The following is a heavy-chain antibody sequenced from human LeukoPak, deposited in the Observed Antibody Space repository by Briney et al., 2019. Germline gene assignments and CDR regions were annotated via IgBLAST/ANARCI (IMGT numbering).Heavy chain of an antibody. Sequence: PGRSLRLSCAASGFTFDDYAMHWVRQAPGKGLEWVSGISRSSGSIGYADSVKGRFTISRDNAKNSLYLQMNSLRAEDTALYYCAKGLVIDAFDIWGQGTMVTVSS. CDR1: GFTFDDYA. CDR2: ISRSSGSI. D-gene: IGHD3-3*01. V-gene: IGHV3-9*01. J-gene: IGHJ3*02. CDR3: AKGLVIDAFDI.